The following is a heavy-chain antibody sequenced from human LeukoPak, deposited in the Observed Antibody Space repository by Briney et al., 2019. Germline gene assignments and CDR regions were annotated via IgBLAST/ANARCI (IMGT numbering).Heavy chain of an antibody. CDR2: INAGNGNT. Sequence: ASVKVSCKASGYTFTSYAMHWVRQAPGQRLEWMGWINAGNGNTKYSQKFQGRVTITRDTSTSTAYMELRSLRSDDTAVYYCARVIPIGYEDYWGQGTLVTVSS. CDR3: ARVIPIGYEDY. V-gene: IGHV1-3*01. D-gene: IGHD5-12*01. CDR1: GYTFTSYA. J-gene: IGHJ4*02.